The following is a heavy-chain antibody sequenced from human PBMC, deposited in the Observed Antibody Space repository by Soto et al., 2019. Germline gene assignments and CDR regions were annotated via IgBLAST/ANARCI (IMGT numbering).Heavy chain of an antibody. Sequence: ASVKVSCKASGYTFTSYGISWVRQAPGQGLEWMGWISAYNGNTNYAQKLQGRVTMTTDTSTSTAYMELRSLRSDDTAVYYCARDKGTSTYYYDSSGYYLLDYWGQGTLVTVSS. J-gene: IGHJ4*02. CDR2: ISAYNGNT. V-gene: IGHV1-18*01. CDR3: ARDKGTSTYYYDSSGYYLLDY. CDR1: GYTFTSYG. D-gene: IGHD3-22*01.